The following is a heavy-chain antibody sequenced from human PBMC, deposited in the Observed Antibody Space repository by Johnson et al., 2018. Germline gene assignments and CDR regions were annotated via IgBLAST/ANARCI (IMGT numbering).Heavy chain of an antibody. CDR3: AREDDAFDI. J-gene: IGHJ3*02. V-gene: IGHV3-13*01. CDR2: IDTAGDT. Sequence: VQLVQSGGGLVQXGGSLRLSCAASGFTFSSYDMHWVRQATGKRLEWVSTIDTAGDTYYAGSVKGRFTISRENAKKSLYLQMNSLRAEDTAVYYCAREDDAFDIWGQGTMVTVSS. CDR1: GFTFSSYD.